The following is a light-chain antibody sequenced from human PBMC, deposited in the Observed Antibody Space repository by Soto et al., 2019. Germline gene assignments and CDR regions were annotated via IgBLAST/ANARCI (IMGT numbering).Light chain of an antibody. V-gene: IGKV1-39*01. CDR1: QDITSY. CDR2: DAS. CDR3: HQTYSVPYT. J-gene: IGKJ2*01. Sequence: DIQMTQSPSSLSASVGDRVTITCQASQDITSYLNWYQHKPGKAPKLLIYDASILEADVPSRFSGSGSGSEFTLTITSLQPEDFATYYCHQTYSVPYTFGQGTELEIK.